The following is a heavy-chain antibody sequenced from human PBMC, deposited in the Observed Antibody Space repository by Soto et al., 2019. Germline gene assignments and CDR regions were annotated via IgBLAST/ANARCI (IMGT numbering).Heavy chain of an antibody. J-gene: IGHJ5*02. Sequence: SVKVSCKASGGTFSSYAISWVRQAPGQGLEWMGGIIPIFGTANYAQKFQGRVTITADESTSTAYMELSSLRSEDTAVYYCAREGRKLVPGGWLDPSGQGTLVTVYS. CDR1: GGTFSSYA. D-gene: IGHD6-6*01. V-gene: IGHV1-69*13. CDR3: AREGRKLVPGGWLDP. CDR2: IIPIFGTA.